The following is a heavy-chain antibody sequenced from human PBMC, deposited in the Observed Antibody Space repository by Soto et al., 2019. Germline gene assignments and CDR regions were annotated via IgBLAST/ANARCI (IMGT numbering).Heavy chain of an antibody. J-gene: IGHJ4*02. CDR3: AKDRIEMWLRKGYFDY. CDR1: GFTFSSYA. V-gene: IGHV3-23*01. CDR2: ISGSGGST. D-gene: IGHD5-18*01. Sequence: PGGSLRLSCAASGFTFSSYAMSWVRQAPGKGLEWVSAISGSGGSTYYGDSVKGRFTISRANSKNTLYLQMNSLRAEDTAVYYCAKDRIEMWLRKGYFDYWGQGTLVTVSS.